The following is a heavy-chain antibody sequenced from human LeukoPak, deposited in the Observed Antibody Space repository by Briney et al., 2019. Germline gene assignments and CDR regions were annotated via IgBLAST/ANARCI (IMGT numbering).Heavy chain of an antibody. CDR3: ARQKVGATINWFDP. V-gene: IGHV4-38-2*01. Sequence: SETLSLTCAVSGYSISSGYYWGWIRQPPGRGVEWIGSIYHSGSTYYNPSLKSRVTISVDTSKNQFSLKLSSVTAADTAVYYCARQKVGATINWFDPLGQGTLVTVSS. CDR1: GYSISSGYY. D-gene: IGHD1-26*01. J-gene: IGHJ5*02. CDR2: IYHSGST.